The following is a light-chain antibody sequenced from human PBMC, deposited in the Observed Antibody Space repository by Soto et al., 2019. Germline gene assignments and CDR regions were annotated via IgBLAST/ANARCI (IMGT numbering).Light chain of an antibody. J-gene: IGKJ2*01. CDR1: QGVRSW. V-gene: IGKV1-5*01. CDR3: QQYNPHHLYS. CDR2: YDS. Sequence: DIQLSQSPSILYASVGDRVTITCRASQGVRSWLAWYQQQPGKAPKLLIYYDSTLESGVPSRFSGSETGTEYALTMSGLQPEDFAPYYCQQYNPHHLYSFGQGTKVDI.